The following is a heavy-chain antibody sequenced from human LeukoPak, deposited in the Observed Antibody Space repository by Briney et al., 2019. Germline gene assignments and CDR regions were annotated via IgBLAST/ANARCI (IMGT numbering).Heavy chain of an antibody. Sequence: ASVKVSCKASGYTFASYYMHWVRQAPGQGLEWMGIINPSGGSTSYAQKFQGRVTMTRDTSTSTVYMELSSLRSEDMAVYYCARGGRGLWDYGSGIRRRFDYWGQGTLVTVSS. CDR1: GYTFASYY. J-gene: IGHJ4*02. CDR3: ARGGRGLWDYGSGIRRRFDY. D-gene: IGHD3-10*01. CDR2: INPSGGST. V-gene: IGHV1-46*01.